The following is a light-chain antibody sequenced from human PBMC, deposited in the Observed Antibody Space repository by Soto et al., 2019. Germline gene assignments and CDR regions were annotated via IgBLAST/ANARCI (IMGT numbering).Light chain of an antibody. CDR2: GAS. V-gene: IGKV3-20*01. CDR1: QSVSSSY. CDR3: QQYCSSPRT. J-gene: IGKJ1*01. Sequence: EIVLTQSPGTLSLSPGERATLSCRASQSVSSSYLAWYQQKPGQAPRLLLYGASSRATGIPDRFSGSGSGTDFTLTSSRLEPEDFAVYYCQQYCSSPRTFGQGTKVEIK.